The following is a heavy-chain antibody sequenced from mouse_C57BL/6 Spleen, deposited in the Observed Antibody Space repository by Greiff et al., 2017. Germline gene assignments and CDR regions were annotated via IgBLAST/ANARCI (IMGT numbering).Heavy chain of an antibody. Sequence: QVQLQQSGAELVMPGASVKLSCKASGYTFTSYWMHWVKQRPGQGLEWIGEIDPSDSYTNYNQKFKGKSTLTVDKSSSTAYMQLSSLTSEDSAVXYCARRTAQATDYAMDYWGQGTSVTVSS. V-gene: IGHV1-69*01. CDR1: GYTFTSYW. J-gene: IGHJ4*01. D-gene: IGHD3-2*02. CDR2: IDPSDSYT. CDR3: ARRTAQATDYAMDY.